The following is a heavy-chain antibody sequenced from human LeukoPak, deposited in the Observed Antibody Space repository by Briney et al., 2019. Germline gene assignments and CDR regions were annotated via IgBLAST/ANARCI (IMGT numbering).Heavy chain of an antibody. Sequence: PSETLSLTCAVYGGSFSGYYWSWIRQPPGKGLEWIGEINHSGSTNYNPSLKSRVTISVDTPKNQFSLKLSSVTAADTAVYYCARVRVGATNWFGPWGQGTLVTVSS. J-gene: IGHJ5*02. V-gene: IGHV4-34*09. D-gene: IGHD1-26*01. CDR3: ARVRVGATNWFGP. CDR2: INHSGST. CDR1: GGSFSGYY.